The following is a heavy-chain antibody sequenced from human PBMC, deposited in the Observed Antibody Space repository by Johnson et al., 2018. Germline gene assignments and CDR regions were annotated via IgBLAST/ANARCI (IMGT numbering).Heavy chain of an antibody. V-gene: IGHV3-30*03. J-gene: IGHJ3*02. CDR2: ISYDGSSR. Sequence: QVQLVQSGGGLVQPGTSLRLSCAASGFIFSTYGMHWVRQAPGKGLEWVAGISYDGSSRYYADSVRGRFTISRDNSKNTLYLQMNSLRTEDSAIYYCATDTQLEPTYAFDIWGQGTMVTVSS. CDR1: GFIFSTYG. CDR3: ATDTQLEPTYAFDI. D-gene: IGHD1-1*01.